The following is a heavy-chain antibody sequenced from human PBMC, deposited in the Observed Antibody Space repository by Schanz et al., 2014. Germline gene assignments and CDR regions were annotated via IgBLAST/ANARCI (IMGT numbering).Heavy chain of an antibody. D-gene: IGHD1-1*01. V-gene: IGHV3-30*03. Sequence: VQLVESGGGLVQPGGSLRLSCAASGFSFSTHAMSWVRQAPGQGLEWVAVISYHGSEKYYADSVKGRFTISRDNSKNTLYLQMNSLRTEDTAVYYCARDRWDWNNAFDIWGQGTMVTVSS. J-gene: IGHJ3*02. CDR2: ISYHGSEK. CDR1: GFSFSTHA. CDR3: ARDRWDWNNAFDI.